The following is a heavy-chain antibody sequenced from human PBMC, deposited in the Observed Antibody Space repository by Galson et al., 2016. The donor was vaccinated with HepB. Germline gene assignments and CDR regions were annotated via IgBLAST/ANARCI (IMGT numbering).Heavy chain of an antibody. CDR1: GGSITSSSYY. CDR2: IYYSGST. D-gene: IGHD1-14*01. Sequence: SETLSLTCTVSGGSITSSSYYWGWIRQPPGKGLEWIGTIYYSGSTYYNPSLKSRVTISVDTSKNHSSLRLSYVTAADTAVYYCARHGTRSTGLYYHGMDVWGRGTTVTVSS. CDR3: ARHGTRSTGLYYHGMDV. J-gene: IGHJ6*02. V-gene: IGHV4-39*01.